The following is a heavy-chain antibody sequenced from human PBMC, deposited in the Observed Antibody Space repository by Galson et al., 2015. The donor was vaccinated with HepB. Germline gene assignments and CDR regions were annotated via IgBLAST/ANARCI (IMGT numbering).Heavy chain of an antibody. V-gene: IGHV3-53*01. J-gene: IGHJ4*02. D-gene: IGHD3-22*01. CDR2: IYSGGST. Sequence: SLRLSCAASGFTVSSHYMSWVRQAPGKGLEWVSVIYSGGSTYYADSVKGRFTISRDNSKNTLYLQMNSLRAEDTAVYYCARDSGDTYDSSGFWDYWGQGTLVTVSS. CDR1: GFTVSSHY. CDR3: ARDSGDTYDSSGFWDY.